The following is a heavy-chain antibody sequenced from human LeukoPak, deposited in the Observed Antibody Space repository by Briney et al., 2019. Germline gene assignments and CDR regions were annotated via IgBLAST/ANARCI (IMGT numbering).Heavy chain of an antibody. D-gene: IGHD3-3*01. CDR1: GYTFTSYA. Sequence: GASVKVSCKASGYTFTSYAMHWVRQAPGQRLEWMGWINAGNGNTKYSQKFQGRVTITRDTSASTAYMELSSLRSEDTAVYYCARAEWLSWHVGWFDPWGQGTLVTVSS. CDR3: ARAEWLSWHVGWFDP. CDR2: INAGNGNT. V-gene: IGHV1-3*01. J-gene: IGHJ5*02.